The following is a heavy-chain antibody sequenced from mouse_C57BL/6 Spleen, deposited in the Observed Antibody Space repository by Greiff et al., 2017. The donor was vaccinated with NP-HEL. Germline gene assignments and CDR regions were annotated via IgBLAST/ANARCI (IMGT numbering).Heavy chain of an antibody. CDR2: ISDGGSYT. CDR1: GFTFSSYA. V-gene: IGHV5-4*01. CDR3: AREEAYDYDWFAY. Sequence: EVQRVESGGGLVKPGGSLKLSCAASGFTFSSYAMSWVRQTPEKRLEWVATISDGGSYTYYPDNVKGRFTISRDNAKNNLYLQMSHLKSEDTAMYYCAREEAYDYDWFAYWGQGTLVTVSA. J-gene: IGHJ3*01. D-gene: IGHD2-4*01.